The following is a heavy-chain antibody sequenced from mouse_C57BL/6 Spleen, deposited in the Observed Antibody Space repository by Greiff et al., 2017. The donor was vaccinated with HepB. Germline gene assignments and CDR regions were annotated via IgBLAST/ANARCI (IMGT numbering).Heavy chain of an antibody. CDR1: GFTFSDYG. CDR3: ARISYYSNPYYFDY. J-gene: IGHJ2*01. CDR2: ISSGSSTI. V-gene: IGHV5-17*01. D-gene: IGHD2-5*01. Sequence: DVKLVESGGGLVKPGGSLKLSCAASGFTFSDYGMHWVRQAPEKGLEWVAYISSGSSTIYYADTVKGRFTISRDNAKNTLFLQMTSLRSEDTAMYYCARISYYSNPYYFDYWGQGTTLTVSS.